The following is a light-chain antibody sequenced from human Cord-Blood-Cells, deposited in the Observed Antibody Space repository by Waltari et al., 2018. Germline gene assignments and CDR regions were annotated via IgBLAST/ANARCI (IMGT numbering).Light chain of an antibody. J-gene: IGLJ2*01. CDR2: EGS. V-gene: IGLV2-23*03. Sequence: QSALTQPASVSGSPGQSITISCTGTSSDVGSYNLVSWYQQHPGKAPKLMIYEGSKRPSGVSNRFPGSKSGNTASLTIAELQAEDEADDYCCSYAGSSTFVVFGGGTKLTVL. CDR1: SSDVGSYNL. CDR3: CSYAGSSTFVV.